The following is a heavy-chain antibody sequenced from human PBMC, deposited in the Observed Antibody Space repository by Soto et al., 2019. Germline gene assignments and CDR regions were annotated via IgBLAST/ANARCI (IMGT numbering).Heavy chain of an antibody. J-gene: IGHJ6*02. CDR2: IFHSGRT. V-gene: IGHV4-30-4*08. CDR3: VRWYLEWFRPKDFYFYYDGMDV. CDR1: GGSISSGDYD. D-gene: IGHD3-3*01. Sequence: PSETLSLTCSVSGGSISSGDYDLSLILQPPGKGLEWIGSIFHSGRTYYNPSLTSRVTISVDKSKNLFSLKLTSVTAADAAVYFCVRWYLEWFRPKDFYFYYDGMDVWGQGTTVTVSS.